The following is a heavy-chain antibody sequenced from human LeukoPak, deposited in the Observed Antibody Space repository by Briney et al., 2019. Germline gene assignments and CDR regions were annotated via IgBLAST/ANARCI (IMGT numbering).Heavy chain of an antibody. CDR3: ARDATGDYASVDY. Sequence: PSETLSLTCTVSGGSISSSSYYWGWIRQPPGKGLEWIGSIYYSGSTYYNPSLKSRVTISVDTSKNQFSLKLSSVTAADTAVYYCARDATGDYASVDYWGQGTLVTVSS. V-gene: IGHV4-39*07. CDR2: IYYSGST. J-gene: IGHJ4*02. D-gene: IGHD4-17*01. CDR1: GGSISSSSYY.